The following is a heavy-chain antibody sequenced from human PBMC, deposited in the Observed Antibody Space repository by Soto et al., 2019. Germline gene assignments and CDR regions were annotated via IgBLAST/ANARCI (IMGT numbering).Heavy chain of an antibody. V-gene: IGHV3-49*03. CDR2: IRSKAYGGTT. D-gene: IGHD3-10*01. Sequence: AGGSLRLSCTASGFTFGDYAMSWFRRAPGKGLEWVGFIRSKAYGGTTEYAASVKGRFTISRDDSKSIAYLQMNSLKTEDTAVYYCTRVVGSGSYYKGGYYYYGMDVWGQGTTVTVSS. J-gene: IGHJ6*02. CDR1: GFTFGDYA. CDR3: TRVVGSGSYYKGGYYYYGMDV.